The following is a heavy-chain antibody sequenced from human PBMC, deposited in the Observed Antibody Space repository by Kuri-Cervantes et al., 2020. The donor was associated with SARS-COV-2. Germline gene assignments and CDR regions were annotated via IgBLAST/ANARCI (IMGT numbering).Heavy chain of an antibody. V-gene: IGHV3-23*01. CDR2: ISGSGGST. D-gene: IGHD6-6*01. Sequence: GGSLRLSCAASGFTFSSYAMSWVRQAPGKGLEWVSAISGSGGSTYYADSVKGRFTISRGNAKNSLYLQMNSLRAEDTAVYYCAIGDSSSPHDAFDIWGQGTMVTVSS. CDR1: GFTFSSYA. J-gene: IGHJ3*02. CDR3: AIGDSSSPHDAFDI.